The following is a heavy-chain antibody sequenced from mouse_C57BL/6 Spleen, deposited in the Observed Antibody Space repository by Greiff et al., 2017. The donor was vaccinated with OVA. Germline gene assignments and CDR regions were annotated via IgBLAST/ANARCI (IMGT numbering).Heavy chain of an antibody. D-gene: IGHD1-2*01. CDR1: GYSITSGYY. CDR2: ISYDGSN. CDR3: ARGGALLRRAMDY. Sequence: VQLKESGPGLVKPSQSLSLTCSVTGYSITSGYYWNWIRQFPGNKLEWMGYISYDGSNNYNPSLKNRISITRDTSKNQLFLKLNSVTTEDTATYYCARGGALLRRAMDYWGQGTSVTVSS. J-gene: IGHJ4*01. V-gene: IGHV3-6*01.